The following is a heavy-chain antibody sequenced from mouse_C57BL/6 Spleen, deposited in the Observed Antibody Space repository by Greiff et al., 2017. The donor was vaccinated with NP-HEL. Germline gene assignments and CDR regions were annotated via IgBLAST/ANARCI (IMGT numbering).Heavy chain of an antibody. Sequence: EVQLQQSGPELVKPGASVKISCKASGYSFTGYFLHWVKQSHGNILDWIGYIYPYNGVSSYNQKFKGTATLTVDKSSSTAYMELRSLTSEDSAVYYCARGIYYDYDGGYFDVWGTGTTVTVAS. CDR3: ARGIYYDYDGGYFDV. J-gene: IGHJ1*03. CDR2: IYPYNGVS. V-gene: IGHV1-31*01. CDR1: GYSFTGYF. D-gene: IGHD2-4*01.